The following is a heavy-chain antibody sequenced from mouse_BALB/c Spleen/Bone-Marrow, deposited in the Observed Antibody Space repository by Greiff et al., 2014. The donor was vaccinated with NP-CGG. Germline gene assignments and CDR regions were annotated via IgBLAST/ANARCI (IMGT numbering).Heavy chain of an antibody. CDR2: IYPGDGST. V-gene: IGHV1S56*01. Sequence: VNLVESGPELVKPGASVKMSCKASGYTFTSYYIHWVKQRPGQGLEWIGWIYPGDGSTKYNGKFKDKTTLTADKSSSTAYMLLSSLTSEDSAIYFCARGGGMDYWGQGTSVTVSS. J-gene: IGHJ4*01. CDR3: ARGGGMDY. CDR1: GYTFTSYY.